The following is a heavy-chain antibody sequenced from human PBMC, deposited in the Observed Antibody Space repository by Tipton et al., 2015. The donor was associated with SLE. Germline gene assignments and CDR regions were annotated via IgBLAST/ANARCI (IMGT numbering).Heavy chain of an antibody. D-gene: IGHD4-23*01. J-gene: IGHJ6*02. CDR3: ARGRGSNSHYYYGLDV. V-gene: IGHV4-59*08. Sequence: TLSLTCPVSGGSIRSYYWSWPRQPPGKGLVWIGSIYYSGSTYYTPSLKSRVTISVDTSKNQFSLKMSSVTAADTAVYYCARGRGSNSHYYYGLDVWGQGTTVTVSS. CDR2: IYYSGST. CDR1: GGSIRSYY.